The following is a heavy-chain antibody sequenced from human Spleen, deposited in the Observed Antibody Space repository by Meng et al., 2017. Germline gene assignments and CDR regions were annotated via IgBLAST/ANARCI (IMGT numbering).Heavy chain of an antibody. V-gene: IGHV4-39*01. CDR3: ARRVHDGRHYHYFDY. J-gene: IGHJ4*02. CDR2: IYYSGAT. CDR1: GGSISSSSNY. Sequence: QVQLQQWGAGLLKPSETLSLTCPVSGGSISSSSNYWDWIRQPPGKRLEGIGSIYYSGATYYNPSLKSRVTISVDTSKNQFSLRLSSVTAADTAVYYCARRVHDGRHYHYFDYWGQGALVTVSS. D-gene: IGHD3-16*01.